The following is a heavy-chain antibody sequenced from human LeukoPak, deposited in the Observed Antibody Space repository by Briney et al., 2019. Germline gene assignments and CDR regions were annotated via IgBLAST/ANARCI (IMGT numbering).Heavy chain of an antibody. CDR1: GGSFSGYY. D-gene: IGHD3-16*01. Sequence: SETLSLTCAVYGGSFSGYYLSWIRQPPGKGLEWIGEINHSGSTNYNPSLKSRVTISVDTSKNQFSLKLSSVTAADTAVYYCARHYGPWGQGTLVTVSS. V-gene: IGHV4-34*01. J-gene: IGHJ5*02. CDR2: INHSGST. CDR3: ARHYGP.